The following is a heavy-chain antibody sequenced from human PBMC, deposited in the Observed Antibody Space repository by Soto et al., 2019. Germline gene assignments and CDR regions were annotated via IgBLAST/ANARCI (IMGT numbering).Heavy chain of an antibody. Sequence: QVQLVESGGGVVQPGRSLRLSCAASGFTFSSYAMHWVRQAPGKGLEWVAVISYDGSNKYYADSVKGRFTISRDNSKNTLYLQMNSLRAEDTAVDYCAREKKCFAILRISLYYGMDVWGQGTTVTVSS. CDR1: GFTFSSYA. CDR3: AREKKCFAILRISLYYGMDV. CDR2: ISYDGSNK. J-gene: IGHJ6*02. D-gene: IGHD2-21*01. V-gene: IGHV3-30-3*01.